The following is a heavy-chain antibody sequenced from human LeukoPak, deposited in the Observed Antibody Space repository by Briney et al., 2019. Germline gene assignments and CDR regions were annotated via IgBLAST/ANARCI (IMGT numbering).Heavy chain of an antibody. CDR1: GYTFTSYY. CDR2: INPSDDST. CDR3: ARAYYDSSAYHHAVYFDY. J-gene: IGHJ4*02. Sequence: GASVKVSCKASGYTFTSYYIHWVRQAPGQGLEWMGIINPSDDSTRYAQKFQGRVTMTKDTSTNTVYMDLSSLSSDDTAVYYCARAYYDSSAYHHAVYFDYWGQGTLVTVSS. V-gene: IGHV1-46*01. D-gene: IGHD3-22*01.